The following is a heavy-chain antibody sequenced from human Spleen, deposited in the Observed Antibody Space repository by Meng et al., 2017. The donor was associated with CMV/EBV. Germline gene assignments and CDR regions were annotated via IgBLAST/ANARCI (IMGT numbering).Heavy chain of an antibody. D-gene: IGHD4-11*01. CDR1: GFFFSNYP. Sequence: TSGFFFSNYPMVWVRQAPGKGLEWLSGISGSGVATYYADSVKGRFTVSRDNSKNTLFLQMNSLRAEDTAVYYCAKDSLTTYNWFDPWGQGTLVTVSS. CDR2: ISGSGVAT. J-gene: IGHJ5*02. V-gene: IGHV3-23*01. CDR3: AKDSLTTYNWFDP.